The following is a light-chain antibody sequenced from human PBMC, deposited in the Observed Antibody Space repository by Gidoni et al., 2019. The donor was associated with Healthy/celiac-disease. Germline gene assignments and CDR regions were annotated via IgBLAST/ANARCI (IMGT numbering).Light chain of an antibody. J-gene: IGLJ2*01. CDR2: QDS. CDR1: KLGDKY. Sequence: SYELTQPPSGSVPPGQTASITCSGDKLGDKYACWYQQKPGQSPVLVIYQDSKRPSGIPERFFGSNSGNTATLTISGTQAMDEADYYCQAWDSSTVVFGGGTKLTVL. CDR3: QAWDSSTVV. V-gene: IGLV3-1*01.